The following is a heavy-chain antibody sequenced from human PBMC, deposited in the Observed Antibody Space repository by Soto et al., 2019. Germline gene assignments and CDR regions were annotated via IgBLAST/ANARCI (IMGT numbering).Heavy chain of an antibody. CDR3: TRDASRDSSARGWFDP. J-gene: IGHJ5*02. CDR1: GFTFRSFT. V-gene: IGHV3-21*01. CDR2: ISSNSAYI. Sequence: LRLSCAASGFTFRSFTMNWVRQAPGKGLEWVSTISSNSAYIYYTDALRGRFTISRDNAKNSLHLQMNSLRAKDTAVYYCTRDASRDSSARGWFDPWGPGTLVTVSS. D-gene: IGHD6-13*01.